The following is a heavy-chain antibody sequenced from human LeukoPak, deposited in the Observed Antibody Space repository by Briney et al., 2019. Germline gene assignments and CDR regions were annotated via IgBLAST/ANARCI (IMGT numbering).Heavy chain of an antibody. V-gene: IGHV3-20*04. Sequence: PGGSLRLSCAASGFTFDDYGMSWVRQAPGKGLEWVSGVNWNGRSAGYADSVKGRFTISRDNANNSLYLQMNSLRAEDTALYYCARGHGSGSYEAIDYWGQGTLVTVSS. CDR1: GFTFDDYG. D-gene: IGHD3-10*01. CDR3: ARGHGSGSYEAIDY. J-gene: IGHJ4*02. CDR2: VNWNGRSA.